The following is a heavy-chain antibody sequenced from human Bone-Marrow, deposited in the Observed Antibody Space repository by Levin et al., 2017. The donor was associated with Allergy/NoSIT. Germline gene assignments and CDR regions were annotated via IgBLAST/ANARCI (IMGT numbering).Heavy chain of an antibody. CDR3: ARVYGAAYPDC. Sequence: PSETLSLTCAVSGYSISTGYYWGWIRQPPGKGLEWIGTVYHSGSTYYNPSLKSPVTISVDTSKNQFSLKLSSVTAADTAVYYCARVYGAAYPDCWGQGTLVAVSS. CDR2: VYHSGST. CDR1: GYSISTGYY. D-gene: IGHD2-21*01. J-gene: IGHJ4*02. V-gene: IGHV4-38-2*01.